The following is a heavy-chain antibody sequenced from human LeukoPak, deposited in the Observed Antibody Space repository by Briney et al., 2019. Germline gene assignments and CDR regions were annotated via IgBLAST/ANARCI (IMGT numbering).Heavy chain of an antibody. J-gene: IGHJ3*02. V-gene: IGHV3-9*01. CDR2: ISWSTTTM. Sequence: GGSLRLSCAATGFSFHDSGMHWVRQAPGKGLEWVSGISWSTTTMGYADSVKGRFTISRDNSKNTLYLQMNSLRAEDTAVYYCAKSRWEQTHDAFDIWGQGTMVTVSS. CDR3: AKSRWEQTHDAFDI. D-gene: IGHD1-26*01. CDR1: GFSFHDSG.